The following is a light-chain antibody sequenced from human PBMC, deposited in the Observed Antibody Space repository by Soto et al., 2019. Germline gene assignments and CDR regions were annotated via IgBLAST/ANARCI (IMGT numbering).Light chain of an antibody. CDR2: ANT. Sequence: QSVLAQPPSVSGAPGQRVTISCSGSSSNIGAGYDVHWYQQLPGTAPKLLIFANTNRPSGVPDRFSASRSGTSASLAITGLHADDEADYYCQSYDSTLTGRYVFGTGTKLTVL. CDR1: SSNIGAGYD. CDR3: QSYDSTLTGRYV. J-gene: IGLJ1*01. V-gene: IGLV1-40*01.